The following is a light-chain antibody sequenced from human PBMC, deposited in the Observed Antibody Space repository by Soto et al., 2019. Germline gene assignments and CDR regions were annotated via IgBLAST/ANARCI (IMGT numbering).Light chain of an antibody. CDR3: AAWDDSLSGVV. J-gene: IGLJ2*01. CDR1: SSNTGSNY. CDR2: RNN. Sequence: QSVPTQPPSASGTPGQRVTISCSGSSSNTGSNYVYWYQQLPRTAPKLLIYRNNQRPSGVPDRFSGSKSGTSASLAISGLRSEDEADYYCAAWDDSLSGVVFGGGTKVTVL. V-gene: IGLV1-47*01.